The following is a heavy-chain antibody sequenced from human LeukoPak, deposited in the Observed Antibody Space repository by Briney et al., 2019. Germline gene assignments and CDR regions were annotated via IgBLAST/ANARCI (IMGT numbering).Heavy chain of an antibody. CDR2: IYYSGST. V-gene: IGHV4-59*01. CDR3: ARVERTSTNWYPFDY. Sequence: SETLSLTCTVSGGSISNYYWSWIRQPPGKGLEWIGYIYYSGSTNYNPSLKSRVTISVDTSKNQFSLKLTSVTAADTAVYYCARVERTSTNWYPFDYWGQGTLVTVSS. CDR1: GGSISNYY. D-gene: IGHD6-13*01. J-gene: IGHJ4*02.